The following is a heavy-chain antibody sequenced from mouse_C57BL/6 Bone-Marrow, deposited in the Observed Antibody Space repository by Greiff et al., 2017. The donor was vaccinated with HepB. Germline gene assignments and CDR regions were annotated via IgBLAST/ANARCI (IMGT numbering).Heavy chain of an antibody. V-gene: IGHV5-4*01. CDR2: ISDGGSYT. D-gene: IGHD2-2*01. CDR3: AREGDGNDGNFDY. J-gene: IGHJ2*01. CDR1: GFTFSSYA. Sequence: EVQVVESGGGLVKPGGSLKLSCAASGFTFSSYAMSWVRQTPEKRLEWVATISDGGSYTYYPDNVKGRFTISRDNAKNNLYLQMSHLKSEDTAMYYCAREGDGNDGNFDYWGQGTTLTVSS.